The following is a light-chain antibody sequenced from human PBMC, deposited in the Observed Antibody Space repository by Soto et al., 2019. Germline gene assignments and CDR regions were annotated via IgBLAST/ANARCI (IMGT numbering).Light chain of an antibody. Sequence: DIVMTQSPDSLGLSLGVGAPINCKPSQRVFYSSNNKNYLAGYQQKPGQPPKLLIYWASTRESGVPDRFSGSVSGTDFTLTISSLQAEDVAVYYCQQYYTTPRTFGQGTKVDIK. CDR3: QQYYTTPRT. CDR2: WAS. CDR1: QRVFYSSNNKNY. J-gene: IGKJ1*01. V-gene: IGKV4-1*01.